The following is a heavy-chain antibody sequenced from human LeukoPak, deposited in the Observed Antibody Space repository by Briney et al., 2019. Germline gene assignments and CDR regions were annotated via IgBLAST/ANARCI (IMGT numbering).Heavy chain of an antibody. Sequence: ASVKVSCKASGGTFSSYAIGWVRQAPGQGLEWMGGIIPIFGTANYAQKFQGRVTITADESTSTAYMELSSLRSEDTAVYYCARGALVAASLDNWFDPWGQGTLVTVSS. CDR1: GGTFSSYA. D-gene: IGHD2-15*01. CDR3: ARGALVAASLDNWFDP. J-gene: IGHJ5*02. CDR2: IIPIFGTA. V-gene: IGHV1-69*13.